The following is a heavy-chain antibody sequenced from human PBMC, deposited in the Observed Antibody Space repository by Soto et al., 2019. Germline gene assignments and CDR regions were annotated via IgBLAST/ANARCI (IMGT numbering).Heavy chain of an antibody. CDR1: GTSIRGYY. V-gene: IGHV4-59*01. Sequence: SETLSLTCSVSGTSIRGYYWTWIWQPPGKGLEWIGYIYYTGTTKYNPSLKSRVTISVDTSKNQFSLRLNSVTAADTAVYYCGREVSSFGSNHFDSWGQGALVTVSS. CDR2: IYYTGTT. J-gene: IGHJ4*02. D-gene: IGHD3-10*01. CDR3: GREVSSFGSNHFDS.